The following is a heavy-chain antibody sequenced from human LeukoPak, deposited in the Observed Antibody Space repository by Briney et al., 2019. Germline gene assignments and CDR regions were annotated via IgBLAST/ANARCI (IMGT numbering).Heavy chain of an antibody. CDR2: INPSGGST. CDR1: GYTFTSYY. V-gene: IGHV1-46*01. Sequence: ASVKVSCKASGYTFTSYYMHWVRQAPGQGLEWMGMINPSGGSTSYVQKFQGRVTMTRDMSTRTVYMELSGLRSEDTAVYYCARGTLYGSESYYNYWGKRTLVTVTS. J-gene: IGHJ4*02. CDR3: ARGTLYGSESYYNY. D-gene: IGHD3-10*01.